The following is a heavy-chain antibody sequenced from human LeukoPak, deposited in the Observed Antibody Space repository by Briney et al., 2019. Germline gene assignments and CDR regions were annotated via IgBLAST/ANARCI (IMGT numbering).Heavy chain of an antibody. V-gene: IGHV3-7*01. J-gene: IGHJ4*02. CDR1: GFTVSSNY. Sequence: GGSLRLSCAASGFTVSSNYMSWVRQAPGKGLEWVANIKQEGSEKYYVDSVKGRFTISRDNAKNSLYLQMNSLRAEDTAVYYCARGHRIITGNSYYFDYWGQGTLVTVSS. D-gene: IGHD1-20*01. CDR2: IKQEGSEK. CDR3: ARGHRIITGNSYYFDY.